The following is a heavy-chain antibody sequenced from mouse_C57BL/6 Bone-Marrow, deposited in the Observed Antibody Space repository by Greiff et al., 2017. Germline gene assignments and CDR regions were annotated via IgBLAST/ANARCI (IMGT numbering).Heavy chain of an antibody. CDR1: GFTFSSYG. Sequence: EVHLVESGGDLVKPGGSLKLSCAASGFTFSSYGMSWVRQTPDKRLEWVATISSGGSYTYYPDSVKGRFTISRDNAKNTLYLQMSSLKSEDTAMYYCARDYYGSLFDYWGQGTTLTVSS. CDR2: ISSGGSYT. V-gene: IGHV5-6*01. CDR3: ARDYYGSLFDY. D-gene: IGHD1-1*01. J-gene: IGHJ2*01.